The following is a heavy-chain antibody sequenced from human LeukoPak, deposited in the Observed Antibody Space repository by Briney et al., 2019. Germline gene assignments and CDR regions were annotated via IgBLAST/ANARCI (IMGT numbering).Heavy chain of an antibody. CDR2: ISYSGTT. J-gene: IGHJ6*03. Sequence: SETLSLTCTVSGGSISSSSYYWGWIRQPPGKGLEWIGSISYSGTTYYNLSLKSRVTISVDTSKNQFSLKLSSVTAADTAVYYCARLYSSTWYAYMDVWGKGTTVTVSS. D-gene: IGHD6-13*01. V-gene: IGHV4-39*01. CDR1: GGSISSSSYY. CDR3: ARLYSSTWYAYMDV.